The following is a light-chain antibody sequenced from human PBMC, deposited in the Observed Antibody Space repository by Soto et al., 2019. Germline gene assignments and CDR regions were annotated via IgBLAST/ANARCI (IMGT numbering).Light chain of an antibody. CDR1: SSDVGGYNY. CDR3: CSYAVNTTYV. J-gene: IGLJ1*01. CDR2: DVN. V-gene: IGLV2-14*03. Sequence: QSVLTQPASVSGTPGQSITISCTGTSSDVGGYNYVSWYQQHPDKAPKLIISDVNERPSGVPHRFSGSKTGNTASLTISGLLAEEEADYYCCSYAVNTTYVFGSGTKVTVL.